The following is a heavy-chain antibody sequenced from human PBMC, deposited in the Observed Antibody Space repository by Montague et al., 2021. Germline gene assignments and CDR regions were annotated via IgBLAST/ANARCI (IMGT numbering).Heavy chain of an antibody. CDR2: IKQDGGEK. CDR3: ARDQGQGYCGGDCYVGLDY. J-gene: IGHJ4*02. CDR1: GFTFSNYW. Sequence: SLRLSFAASGFTFSNYWMSWVRQAPGKGLEWVANIKQDGGEKHYVDSVKGRFTIARDNAKNSLYLQMNSLRAEDTAVYFCARDQGQGYCGGDCYVGLDYWGQGTLVTVSS. D-gene: IGHD2-21*01. V-gene: IGHV3-7*01.